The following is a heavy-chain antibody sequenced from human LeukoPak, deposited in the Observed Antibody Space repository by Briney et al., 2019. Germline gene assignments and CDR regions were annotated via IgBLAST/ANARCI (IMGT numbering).Heavy chain of an antibody. D-gene: IGHD5-18*01. CDR2: ISGSGGTT. CDR3: AKDPPTVMANAFHI. CDR1: GFTFSSYG. V-gene: IGHV3-23*01. Sequence: GGSLRLSCAASGFTFSSYGMSWVRQAPGKGLEWVSSISGSGGTTYYADSVKGRFTISRDNSKNALYLQMNSLRADDTAVYSCAKDPPTVMANAFHIWGQGTMVTVS. J-gene: IGHJ3*02.